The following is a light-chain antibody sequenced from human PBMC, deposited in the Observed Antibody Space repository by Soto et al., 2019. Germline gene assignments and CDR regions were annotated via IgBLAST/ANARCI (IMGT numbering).Light chain of an antibody. CDR1: SSNIGANYD. Sequence: QSVLTQPPSVSGAPGQSITISCTGSSSNIGANYDVHWYQQVPGTAPKLLIYGNNNRASGVPDRFSVSKSGTSASLAISGVQAEDEADYYCQSYDNSLTYVFGSGTKLTVL. J-gene: IGLJ1*01. CDR3: QSYDNSLTYV. CDR2: GNN. V-gene: IGLV1-40*01.